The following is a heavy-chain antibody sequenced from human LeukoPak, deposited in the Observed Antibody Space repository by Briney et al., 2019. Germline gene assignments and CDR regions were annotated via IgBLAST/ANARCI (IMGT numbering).Heavy chain of an antibody. CDR2: INWNGGST. CDR1: GFTFDDYG. V-gene: IGHV3-20*01. Sequence: GGSLRLSCAASGFTFDDYGMSWVRQAPGKGLEWVSGINWNGGSTGYADSVKGRFTISRDNAKNSLYLQMNSLRAEETALYHCGRGRGCSGYLYYFDYWGQGTLVTVSS. D-gene: IGHD5-12*01. CDR3: GRGRGCSGYLYYFDY. J-gene: IGHJ4*02.